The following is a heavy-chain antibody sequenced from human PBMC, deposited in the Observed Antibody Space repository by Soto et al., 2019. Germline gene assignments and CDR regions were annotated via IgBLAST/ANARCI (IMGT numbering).Heavy chain of an antibody. CDR1: GGTFSSYA. CDR3: ASPYGGGDCYYAFDI. CDR2: ITPIFGTA. V-gene: IGHV1-69*13. J-gene: IGHJ3*02. Sequence: SVKVSCKASGGTFSSYAISWVRQAPGQGLEWMGGITPIFGTANYAQKFQGRVTITADESTSTAYMELSSLGSEDTAVSYCASPYGGGDCYYAFDIWGQGTMVTVSS. D-gene: IGHD2-21*02.